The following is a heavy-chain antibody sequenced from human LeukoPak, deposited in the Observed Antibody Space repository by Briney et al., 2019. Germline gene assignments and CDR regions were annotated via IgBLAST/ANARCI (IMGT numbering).Heavy chain of an antibody. CDR1: GGSISSPNHY. CDR2: IYHSGST. V-gene: IGHV4-30-2*01. CDR3: ARDPSIAAAGH. D-gene: IGHD6-13*01. Sequence: SETLSLTCTVSGGSISSPNHYWGWIRQPPGKGLEWIGYIYHSGSTYYNPSLKSRVTISVDRSKNQFSLKLSSVTAADTAMYYCARDPSIAAAGHWGQGTLVTVSS. J-gene: IGHJ4*02.